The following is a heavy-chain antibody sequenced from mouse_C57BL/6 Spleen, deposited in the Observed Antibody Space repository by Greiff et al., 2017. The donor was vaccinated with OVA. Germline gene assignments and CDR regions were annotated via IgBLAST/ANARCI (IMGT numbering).Heavy chain of an antibody. D-gene: IGHD2-4*01. Sequence: VQLQQPGAELVKPGASVKMSCKASGYTFTSYWITWVKQRPGQGLEWIGDIYPGSGSTNYNEKFKSKATLTVDTSSSTAYMQLSSLTSEDSAVYYCARLLITTDYFDYWGQGTTLTVSS. J-gene: IGHJ2*01. CDR3: ARLLITTDYFDY. V-gene: IGHV1-55*01. CDR2: IYPGSGST. CDR1: GYTFTSYW.